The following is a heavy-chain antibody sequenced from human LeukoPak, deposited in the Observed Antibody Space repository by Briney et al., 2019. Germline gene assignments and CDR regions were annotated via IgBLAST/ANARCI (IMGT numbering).Heavy chain of an antibody. V-gene: IGHV3-11*01. J-gene: IGHJ6*03. CDR2: ISSSGSTM. Sequence: GGSLRLSCAASGFIFSDYYMSWIRQAPGKGLEWVSYISSSGSTMYYTDSVKGRFTISRDNAKDSLYLQMNSLRAEDTAVYYCAKDRCSNGIGCYYYYMAVWGKGTTVTISS. CDR1: GFIFSDYY. CDR3: AKDRCSNGIGCYYYYMAV. D-gene: IGHD2-8*01.